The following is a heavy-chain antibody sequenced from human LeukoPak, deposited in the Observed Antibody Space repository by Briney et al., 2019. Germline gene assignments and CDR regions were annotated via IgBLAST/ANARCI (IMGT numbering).Heavy chain of an antibody. CDR2: ISGTGGST. Sequence: GGSLILSCAAPGFTLSTYAMSWVRQAPGKGLEWVSVISGTGGSTYYADSVKGRFTIYRDNSKNTLYLQMNSLRAEDTAVYYCAKDSTYGDTAMVEGYFDYWGQGTLVTVSS. CDR3: AKDSTYGDTAMVEGYFDY. V-gene: IGHV3-23*01. CDR1: GFTLSTYA. D-gene: IGHD5-18*01. J-gene: IGHJ4*02.